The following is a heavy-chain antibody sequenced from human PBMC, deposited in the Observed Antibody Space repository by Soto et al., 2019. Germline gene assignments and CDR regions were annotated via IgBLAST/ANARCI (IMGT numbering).Heavy chain of an antibody. V-gene: IGHV3-30-3*01. CDR1: GFTFSSYA. Sequence: ESGGGVVQPGRSLRLSCAASGFTFSSYAMHWVRQAPGKGLEWVAVISYDGSNKYYADSVKGRFTISRDNSKNTLYLQMNSLRAEDTAVYYCARDHYDFWSGYYRYYYGMDVWGQGTTVTVSS. D-gene: IGHD3-3*01. J-gene: IGHJ6*02. CDR3: ARDHYDFWSGYYRYYYGMDV. CDR2: ISYDGSNK.